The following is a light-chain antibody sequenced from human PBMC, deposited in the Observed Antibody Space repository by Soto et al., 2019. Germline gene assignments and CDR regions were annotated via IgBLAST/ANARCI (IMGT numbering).Light chain of an antibody. CDR3: QQYGSSLFT. CDR2: GAS. J-gene: IGKJ3*01. CDR1: QSVSNN. V-gene: IGKV3-15*01. Sequence: EIVMTQSPATLSVSPGERATLSCRASQSVSNNLAWYQKKPGQAPRLLIYGASTRATGIPARFSGSGSGTDFTLTISRLEPEDFAVYYCQQYGSSLFTFGPGTKVDIK.